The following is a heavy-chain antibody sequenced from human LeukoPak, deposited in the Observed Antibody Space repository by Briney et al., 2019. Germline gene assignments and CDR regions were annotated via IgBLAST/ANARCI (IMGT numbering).Heavy chain of an antibody. Sequence: ASVKVSCKASGYTFTSYGISWVRQAPGQGLEWMGWISAYNGNTNYAQKLQGRVTMTTDTSTSTAYMELRSLGSDDTAVYYCARGGGYCSSTSCYEDYYYYGMDVWGQGTTVTVS. J-gene: IGHJ6*02. CDR1: GYTFTSYG. V-gene: IGHV1-18*01. CDR2: ISAYNGNT. D-gene: IGHD2-2*01. CDR3: ARGGGYCSSTSCYEDYYYYGMDV.